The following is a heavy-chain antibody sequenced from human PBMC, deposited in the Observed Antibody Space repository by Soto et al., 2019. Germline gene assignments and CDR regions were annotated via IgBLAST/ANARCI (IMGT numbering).Heavy chain of an antibody. J-gene: IGHJ4*02. CDR3: ARLGYCSGGSCYWSGPDY. Sequence: ASVKVSCKASGGTFSSYAISWVRQAPGQGLEWMGGIIPIFGTANYAQKFQGRVTITADESTSTAYMELSSLRSEDTAVYYCARLGYCSGGSCYWSGPDYWGQGTLVTVSS. CDR2: IIPIFGTA. CDR1: GGTFSSYA. V-gene: IGHV1-69*13. D-gene: IGHD2-15*01.